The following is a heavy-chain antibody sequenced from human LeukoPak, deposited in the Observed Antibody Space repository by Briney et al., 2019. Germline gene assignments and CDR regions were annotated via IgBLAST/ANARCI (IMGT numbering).Heavy chain of an antibody. CDR3: ARINDFWSGPTLDV. V-gene: IGHV4-30-2*01. D-gene: IGHD3-3*01. CDR2: IYHSGSGST. J-gene: IGHJ6*02. CDR1: GGSISSGGHS. Sequence: SQTLPLTCTVSGGSISSGGHSWSWIRQPPGKGLEWIGYIYHSGSGSTYYNPSLKSRVTISIDKSKNQFSLKLNSVTAADTAVYYCARINDFWSGPTLDVWGQGTTVTVSS.